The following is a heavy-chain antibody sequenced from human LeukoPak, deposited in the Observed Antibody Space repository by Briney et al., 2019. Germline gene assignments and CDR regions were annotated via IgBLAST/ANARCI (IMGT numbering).Heavy chain of an antibody. CDR1: GGSFSGYY. CDR2: INHSGST. CDR3: ARARGSFTYYFDY. J-gene: IGHJ4*02. V-gene: IGHV4-34*01. D-gene: IGHD3-16*01. Sequence: PSETLSLTCAVYGGSFSGYYWSWIRQPPGKGLEWIGEINHSGSTNYNPSLKSRVAISVDTSKNQFSLKLSSVTAADTAVYYCARARGSFTYYFDYWGQGTLVTVSS.